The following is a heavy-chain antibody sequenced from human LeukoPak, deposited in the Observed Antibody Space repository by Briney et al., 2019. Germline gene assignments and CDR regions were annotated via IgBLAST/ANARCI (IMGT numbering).Heavy chain of an antibody. CDR2: ISPYNGNT. V-gene: IGHV1-18*01. CDR3: ARVSYDILTRRFDP. Sequence: GASVKVSCKTSGYIFTTYAITWVRQAPGQGLEWMGWISPYNGNTAYAQKLQGRVTMTTDRSTSTAYMELRDLTSDDTAVFYLARVSYDILTRRFDPWGQGTLVTVSS. CDR1: GYIFTTYA. D-gene: IGHD3-9*01. J-gene: IGHJ5*02.